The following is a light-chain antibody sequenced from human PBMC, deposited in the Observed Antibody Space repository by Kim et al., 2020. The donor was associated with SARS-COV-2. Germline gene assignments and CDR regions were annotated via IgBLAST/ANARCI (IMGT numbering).Light chain of an antibody. CDR3: QQYNSYPLT. Sequence: ATVGDRVTITCRASQSISSWLAWYQQKPGKAPKLLIYKASSLESGVPSRFSGSGSGTEFTLTISSLQPDDFATYYCQQYNSYPLTFGGGTKVEIK. CDR1: QSISSW. CDR2: KAS. V-gene: IGKV1-5*03. J-gene: IGKJ4*01.